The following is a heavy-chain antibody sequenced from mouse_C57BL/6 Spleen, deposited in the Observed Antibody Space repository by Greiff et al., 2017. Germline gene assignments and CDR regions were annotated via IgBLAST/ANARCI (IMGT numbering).Heavy chain of an antibody. V-gene: IGHV1-82*01. CDR3: ARGGSSWYFDV. CDR1: GYAFSSSW. D-gene: IGHD1-1*01. J-gene: IGHJ1*03. Sequence: QVHVKQSGPELVKPGASVKISCKASGYAFSSSWMNWVKQRPGKGLEWIGRIYPGDGDTNYNGKFKGKATLTADKSSSTAYMQLSSLTSADSAVYFCARGGSSWYFDVWGTGTTVTVSS. CDR2: IYPGDGDT.